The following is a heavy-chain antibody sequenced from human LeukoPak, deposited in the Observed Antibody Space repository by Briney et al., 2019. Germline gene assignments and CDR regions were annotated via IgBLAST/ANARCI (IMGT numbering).Heavy chain of an antibody. J-gene: IGHJ3*01. Sequence: GGALRLSCAASGFTFSSYEMNWVRQAPGKGLEWVSYISSSGSTIYYADSVKGRFTISRDISKNTLYLQMNSLRAEDTGVYYCAKNHDSNGYHTDDAFDVWGQGTMVTASS. CDR2: ISSSGSTI. V-gene: IGHV3-48*03. CDR3: AKNHDSNGYHTDDAFDV. CDR1: GFTFSSYE. D-gene: IGHD3-22*01.